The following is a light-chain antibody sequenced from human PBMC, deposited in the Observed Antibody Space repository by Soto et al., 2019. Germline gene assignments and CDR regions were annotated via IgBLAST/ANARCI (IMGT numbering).Light chain of an antibody. CDR2: AAS. V-gene: IGKV1-6*01. Sequence: AIQMTQSPSSLSASVGDRVTITCRASQGIRNDLGWYQQKPGKAPKLLIYAASSLQSGVPSRFSGGGSGTDFTLTISCLQSEDFATYYCQQYYSYPPTFGQGTKVDIK. CDR1: QGIRND. CDR3: QQYYSYPPT. J-gene: IGKJ1*01.